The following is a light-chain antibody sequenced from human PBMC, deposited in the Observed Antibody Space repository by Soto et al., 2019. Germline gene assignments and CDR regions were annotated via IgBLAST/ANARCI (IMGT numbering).Light chain of an antibody. J-gene: IGKJ2*01. CDR1: QNVTSN. CDR2: GAS. CDR3: QQYFNWPPYT. V-gene: IGKV3-15*01. Sequence: EIVLTQSPGTLSLSPGERATLSCRASQNVTSNLLVWYQQHPGQAPRLLIYGASTRATGVPPRFSGSRSGTEFTLTISSLQSEDFAVYYCQQYFNWPPYTFGQGTKVDIK.